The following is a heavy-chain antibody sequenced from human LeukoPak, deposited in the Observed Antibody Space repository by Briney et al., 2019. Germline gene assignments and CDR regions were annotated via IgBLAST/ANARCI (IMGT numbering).Heavy chain of an antibody. J-gene: IGHJ4*02. CDR2: INTDGGRT. CDR1: GFTFSAYT. V-gene: IGHV3-64*04. D-gene: IGHD1-26*01. CDR3: ARARWELLYNFDY. Sequence: PGGSLRLSCSVSGFTFSAYTMHWVRQAPGRGLQYVSSINTDGGRTYYADSVKGRLTISRDNAKNSLYLQMNSLRAEDTALYCCARARWELLYNFDYWGQGTLVTVSS.